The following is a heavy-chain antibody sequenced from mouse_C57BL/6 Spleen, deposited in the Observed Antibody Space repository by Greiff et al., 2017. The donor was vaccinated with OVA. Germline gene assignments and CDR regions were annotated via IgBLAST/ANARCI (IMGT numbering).Heavy chain of an antibody. V-gene: IGHV1-63*01. J-gene: IGHJ3*01. D-gene: IGHD4-1*01. CDR1: GYTFTNYW. CDR3: AREEKGNWAWFAY. Sequence: QVQLQQSGAELVRPGTSVKMSCKASGYTFTNYWIGWAKQRPGHGLEWIGDIYPGGGYTNYNEKFKGKATLTADKSSSTAYMQISSLTSEDSAIYYCAREEKGNWAWFAYWGQGTLVTVSA. CDR2: IYPGGGYT.